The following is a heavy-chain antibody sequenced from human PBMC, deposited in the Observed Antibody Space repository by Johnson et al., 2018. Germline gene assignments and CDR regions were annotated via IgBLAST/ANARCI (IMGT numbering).Heavy chain of an antibody. CDR3: ARVYSSGWPEYFQH. CDR2: ISSSSSYI. Sequence: QVQLVESGGGLVKXGGSLRLXCAASGFTFSDYYMSWIRQAPGKGLEWASYISSSSSYIYYADSVKGRFTISRDNAKNALYLQMNSLSAEDTAVYYCARVYSSGWPEYFQHWGQGTLVTVSS. J-gene: IGHJ1*01. CDR1: GFTFSDYY. D-gene: IGHD6-19*01. V-gene: IGHV3-11*06.